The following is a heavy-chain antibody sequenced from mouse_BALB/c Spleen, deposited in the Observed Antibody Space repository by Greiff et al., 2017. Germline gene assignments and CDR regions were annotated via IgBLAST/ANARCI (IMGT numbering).Heavy chain of an antibody. V-gene: IGHV2-2*02. CDR2: IWSGGST. CDR1: GFSLTSYG. J-gene: IGHJ2*01. D-gene: IGHD2-14*01. Sequence: VQLQQSGPGLVQPSQSLSITCTVSGFSLTSYGVHWVRQSPGKGLEWLGVIWSGGSTDYNAAFISRLSISKDNSKSQVFFKMNSLQANDTAIYYCARMGGYDKEYYFDCWGQGTTLTVSS. CDR3: ARMGGYDKEYYFDC.